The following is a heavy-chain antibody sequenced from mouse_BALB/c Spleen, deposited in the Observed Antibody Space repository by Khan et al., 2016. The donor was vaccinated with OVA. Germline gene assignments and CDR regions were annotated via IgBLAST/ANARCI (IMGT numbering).Heavy chain of an antibody. CDR3: TRGGYSSFAY. J-gene: IGHJ3*01. D-gene: IGHD1-3*01. Sequence: VQLKQSGAVLARPGTSVKMSCKASGYIFTSYLINWVKQRPGQGLEWIGDIYPGNNDTTYNQKFKEKATLTAGTSATTAYMALSRLTNEDSAVYYCTRGGYSSFAYWGQGTLVTVSA. V-gene: IGHV1-5*01. CDR2: IYPGNNDT. CDR1: GYIFTSYL.